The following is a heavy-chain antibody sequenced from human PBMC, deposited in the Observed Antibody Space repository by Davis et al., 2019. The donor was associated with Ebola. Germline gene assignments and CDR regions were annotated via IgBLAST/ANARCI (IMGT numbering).Heavy chain of an antibody. CDR2: ISWNSGSI. CDR1: GFTFSSYW. D-gene: IGHD6-13*01. Sequence: SLKISCAASGFTFSSYWMNWVRQAPGKGLEWVSGISWNSGSIGYADSVKGRFTISRDNAKNSLYLQMNSLRAEDTALYYCAKAAAAGTGVFDYWGQGTLVTVSS. J-gene: IGHJ4*02. V-gene: IGHV3-9*01. CDR3: AKAAAAGTGVFDY.